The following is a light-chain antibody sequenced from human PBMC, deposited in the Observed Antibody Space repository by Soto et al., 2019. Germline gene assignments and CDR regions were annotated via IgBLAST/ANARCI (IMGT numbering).Light chain of an antibody. Sequence: EIVLTQSPATLSLSPGERATLSCRASQSVSSSYLAWYQQKPGQAPRLLIYGASSRATGIPDRFSGSGSGTDFTLTISRLEPEDFAVYYCQQRSDWSSITFGQGTRLEIK. CDR2: GAS. J-gene: IGKJ5*01. CDR3: QQRSDWSSIT. CDR1: QSVSSSY. V-gene: IGKV3D-20*02.